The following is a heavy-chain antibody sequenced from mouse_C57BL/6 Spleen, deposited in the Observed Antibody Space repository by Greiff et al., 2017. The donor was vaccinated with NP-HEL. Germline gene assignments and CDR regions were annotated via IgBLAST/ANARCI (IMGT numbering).Heavy chain of an antibody. D-gene: IGHD1-1*01. J-gene: IGHJ1*03. CDR1: GYTFTSYW. V-gene: IGHV1-64*01. Sequence: QVQLQQPGAELVKPGASVKLSCKASGYTFTSYWMHWVKQRPGQGLEWIGMIHPNSGSTNYNEKFKSKATLTVAKSSSPAYMQLSSLTSENSAVYYCARGDGSIYWYFDVWGTGTTVTVSS. CDR2: IHPNSGST. CDR3: ARGDGSIYWYFDV.